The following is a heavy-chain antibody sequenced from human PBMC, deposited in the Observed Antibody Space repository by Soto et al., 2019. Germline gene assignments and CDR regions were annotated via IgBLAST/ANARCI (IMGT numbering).Heavy chain of an antibody. CDR2: IYWNDDK. Sequence: GPTLVIRPHTLTLTCIFSGFSLRTSVVGVGWIRQPPGKALEWLGFIYWNDDKRYSPSLKSRLTITKDTSKNQVVLTMTNMDPVDTATYYCAKSGSSGWYGWFGPWGQGTLVTVYS. CDR1: GFSLRTSVVG. D-gene: IGHD6-19*01. CDR3: AKSGSSGWYGWFGP. J-gene: IGHJ5*02. V-gene: IGHV2-5*01.